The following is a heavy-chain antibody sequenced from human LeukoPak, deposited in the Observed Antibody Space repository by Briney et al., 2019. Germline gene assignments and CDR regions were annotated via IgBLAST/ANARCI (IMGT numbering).Heavy chain of an antibody. CDR1: GFTFSSYW. Sequence: GGSLRLSCAASGFTFSSYWMSWVRQAPGKGLEWVSSISSSSSYIYYADSVKGRFTISRDNAKNSLYLQMNSLRAEDTAVYYCASELELLIDYWGQGTLVTVSS. D-gene: IGHD1-7*01. CDR3: ASELELLIDY. CDR2: ISSSSSYI. J-gene: IGHJ4*02. V-gene: IGHV3-21*01.